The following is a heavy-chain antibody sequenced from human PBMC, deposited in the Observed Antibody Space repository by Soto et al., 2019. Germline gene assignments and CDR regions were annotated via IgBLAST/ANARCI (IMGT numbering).Heavy chain of an antibody. J-gene: IGHJ6*02. CDR3: ARERFYGYYYYGMDV. CDR1: GRSISSGGYY. Sequence: PSETLSLTCTVSGRSISSGGYYWSWIRQHPGKGLEWIGYIYYSGSTYYNPSLKSRVTISVDTSKNQFSLKLSSVTAADTAVYYCARERFYGYYYYGMDVWGQGTTVTVSS. V-gene: IGHV4-31*03. D-gene: IGHD4-17*01. CDR2: IYYSGST.